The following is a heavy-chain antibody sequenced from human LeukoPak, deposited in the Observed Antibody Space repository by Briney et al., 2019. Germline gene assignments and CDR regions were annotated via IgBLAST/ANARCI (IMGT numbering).Heavy chain of an antibody. V-gene: IGHV4-34*01. CDR3: ARQTEWLRLLSFDY. D-gene: IGHD5-12*01. CDR1: GGSFSGYY. CDR2: INHSGST. Sequence: SETLSLTCAVYGGSFSGYYWSWIRQPPGKGLEWIGEINHSGSTYYNPSLKSRVTISVDTSKNQFSLKLSSVTAADTAVYYCARQTEWLRLLSFDYWGQGTLVTVSS. J-gene: IGHJ4*02.